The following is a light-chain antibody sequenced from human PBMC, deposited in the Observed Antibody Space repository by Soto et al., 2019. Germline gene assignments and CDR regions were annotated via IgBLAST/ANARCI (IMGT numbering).Light chain of an antibody. J-gene: IGKJ5*01. V-gene: IGKV3-20*01. CDR3: QFYVISPH. CDR1: QTVSSSY. CDR2: ASS. Sequence: VLTQSPVTLSLSRGEIATLSCRASQTVSSSYLAWYQHKPGQAPRLLIYASSNRATGIPDRFSGSASGTGFTLTINRLEPEDFAVYYCQFYVISPHFGQRTRLEIK.